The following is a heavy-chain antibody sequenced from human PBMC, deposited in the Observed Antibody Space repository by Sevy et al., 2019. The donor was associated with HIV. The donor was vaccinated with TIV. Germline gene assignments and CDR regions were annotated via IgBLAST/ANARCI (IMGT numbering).Heavy chain of an antibody. CDR2: IKQDGSEK. Sequence: GGSLRLSCAASGFTFSSFAMSWVRQSPEKGLEWVANIKQDGSEKYYVDSVKGRFTISRDNAKNSLYLQMNSLRAEDTAMYYCARAVITNYWGQGTLVTVSS. CDR1: GFTFSSFA. D-gene: IGHD3-22*01. J-gene: IGHJ4*02. CDR3: ARAVITNY. V-gene: IGHV3-7*01.